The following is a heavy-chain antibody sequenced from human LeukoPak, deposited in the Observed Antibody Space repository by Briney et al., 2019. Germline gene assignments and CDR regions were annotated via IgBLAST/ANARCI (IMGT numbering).Heavy chain of an antibody. CDR3: ARCRYDILTGYYVYAFDI. D-gene: IGHD3-9*01. CDR2: IYYSGST. CDR1: GGSISSYY. Sequence: SETLSLTCTVSGGSISSYYWSWIRQPPGKGLEWIGYIYYSGSTNYNPSLKSRVTISVDTSKNQFSLKLSSVTAADTAVYYCARCRYDILTGYYVYAFDIWGQGTMVTVSS. J-gene: IGHJ3*02. V-gene: IGHV4-59*08.